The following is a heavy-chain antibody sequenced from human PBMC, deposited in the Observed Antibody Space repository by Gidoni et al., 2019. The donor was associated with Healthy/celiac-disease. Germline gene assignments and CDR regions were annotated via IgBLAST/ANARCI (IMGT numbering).Heavy chain of an antibody. V-gene: IGHV3-48*02. CDR3: ARGDFWSGHGVDYYGMDV. Sequence: EVPLVESGGGLVQPGVSLRLSCDAPVFTFRTYPMTWVRQAPGKGLEWVSYISSSSSTIYDADSVKGRFTISRDNAKNSLYLQMNSLRDEDTAVYYCARGDFWSGHGVDYYGMDVWGQGTTVTVSS. D-gene: IGHD3-3*01. CDR1: VFTFRTYP. CDR2: ISSSSSTI. J-gene: IGHJ6*02.